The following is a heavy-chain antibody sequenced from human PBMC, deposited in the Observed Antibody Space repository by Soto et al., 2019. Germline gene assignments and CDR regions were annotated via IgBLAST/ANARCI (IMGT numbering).Heavy chain of an antibody. CDR2: ISYDGSNK. V-gene: IGHV3-30*18. CDR3: AKDWHKTSIAAAGNWFDP. CDR1: GFTFSSYG. Sequence: GGSLRLSCAASGFTFSSYGMHWVRQAPGKGLEWVAVISYDGSNKYYADSVKGRFTISRDNSKNTLYLQMNSLRAEDTAVYYCAKDWHKTSIAAAGNWFDPWGQGTLVTVSS. J-gene: IGHJ5*02. D-gene: IGHD6-13*01.